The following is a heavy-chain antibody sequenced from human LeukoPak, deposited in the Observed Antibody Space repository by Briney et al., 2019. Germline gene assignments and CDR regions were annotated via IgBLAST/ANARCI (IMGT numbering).Heavy chain of an antibody. D-gene: IGHD4-23*01. CDR2: IYSGGTT. Sequence: GGSLRLSCAASGFIVSNNYMSWVRQAPGKVLEWVSVIYSGGTTYYADSVKGRLTISRDNSKNMLYLQMSSLRAEDTAVYYCARDIGNSGTFDIWGQGTMVTASS. V-gene: IGHV3-53*01. J-gene: IGHJ3*02. CDR1: GFIVSNNY. CDR3: ARDIGNSGTFDI.